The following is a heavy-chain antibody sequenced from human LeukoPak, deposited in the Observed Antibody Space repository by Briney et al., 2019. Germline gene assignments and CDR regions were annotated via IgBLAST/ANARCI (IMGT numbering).Heavy chain of an antibody. Sequence: PGRSLRLSCAASGFTFDDYAMHWVRQAPGKGLEWVSGISWNSGSIGYADSVKGRFTISRDNAKNSLYLQMNSLRAEDTALYYCAKGLPEYCSSTSCYILDYWGQGTLVTVSS. D-gene: IGHD2-2*02. CDR2: ISWNSGSI. CDR1: GFTFDDYA. J-gene: IGHJ4*02. V-gene: IGHV3-9*01. CDR3: AKGLPEYCSSTSCYILDY.